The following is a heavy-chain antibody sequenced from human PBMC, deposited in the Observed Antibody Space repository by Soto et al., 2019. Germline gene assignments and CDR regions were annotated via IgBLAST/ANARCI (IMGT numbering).Heavy chain of an antibody. J-gene: IGHJ3*02. Sequence: ASVKVSCKASGGTFSRYTISWVRQAPGQGLEWTGRIIPILGIANYAQKFQGRVTITADKSTSTAYMELSSLRSEDTAVYYCASPSYYYGSPANDAFDIWGQGTMVTVSS. D-gene: IGHD3-10*01. CDR2: IIPILGIA. CDR3: ASPSYYYGSPANDAFDI. V-gene: IGHV1-69*02. CDR1: GGTFSRYT.